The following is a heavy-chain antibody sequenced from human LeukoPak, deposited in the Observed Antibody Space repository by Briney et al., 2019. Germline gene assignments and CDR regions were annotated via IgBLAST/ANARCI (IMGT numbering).Heavy chain of an antibody. CDR1: GYTFTGYY. J-gene: IGHJ6*02. Sequence: ASVKVSCKASGYTFTGYYMHWVRQAPGQGLEWMGWINPNSGGTNYAQEFQGRVTMTRDTSISTAYMELSRLRSDDTAVYYCAREAYYYGMDVWGQGTTVTVSS. V-gene: IGHV1-2*02. CDR2: INPNSGGT. CDR3: AREAYYYGMDV.